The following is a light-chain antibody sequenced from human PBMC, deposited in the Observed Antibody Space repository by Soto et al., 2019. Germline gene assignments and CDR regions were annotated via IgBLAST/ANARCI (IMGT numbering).Light chain of an antibody. V-gene: IGLV2-11*01. Sequence: QSALTQPRSMSGSPGQSVTISCTGTSSDVGGYDYVSWYQQHPGEAPKLIIYDVTERPSGVPDRFSGSRSGNTASLTISGLQAEDEADYHCCSYAGSYTLVIFGGGTKLTVL. J-gene: IGLJ2*01. CDR3: CSYAGSYTLVI. CDR2: DVT. CDR1: SSDVGGYDY.